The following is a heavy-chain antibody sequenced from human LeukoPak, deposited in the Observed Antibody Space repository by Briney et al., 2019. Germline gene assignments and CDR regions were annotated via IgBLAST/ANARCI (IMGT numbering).Heavy chain of an antibody. V-gene: IGHV4-59*01. J-gene: IGHJ4*02. CDR3: GRDLSIDY. Sequence: AETLILTCTASGGSISNYYWSWIRQPPGKGLEWIGYVYCSGTTNDNPSLKSQVTISVDRAKNQFPRKLSSVPAADTAVYYWGRDLSIDYWGQGTLVTVSS. CDR1: GGSISNYY. CDR2: VYCSGTT.